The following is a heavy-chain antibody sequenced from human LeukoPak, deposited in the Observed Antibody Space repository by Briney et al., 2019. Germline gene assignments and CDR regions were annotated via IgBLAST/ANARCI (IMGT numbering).Heavy chain of an antibody. CDR1: GGSISSSNW. Sequence: SETLSLTCAVSGGSISSSNWWSWVRQPPGKGLEWIGEIYHSGSTNYNPSLKGRVTISVDKAKNQFSLKLSCVTAADTAVYCCARANVVVPAAYTIDGFDPWGQGTLVTVSS. D-gene: IGHD2-2*01. J-gene: IGHJ5*02. V-gene: IGHV4-4*01. CDR3: ARANVVVPAAYTIDGFDP. CDR2: IYHSGST.